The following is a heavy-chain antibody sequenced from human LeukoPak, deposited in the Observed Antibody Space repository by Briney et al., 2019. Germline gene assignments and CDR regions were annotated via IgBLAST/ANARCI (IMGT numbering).Heavy chain of an antibody. Sequence: SVKVSCKAAGGTFSSYAISWVRQAPGQGLEWIGSIIPIFGTANYAQKFQGRVTITTDESTSTAYMELSSLRSEDTAVYYCTRHSLVAVANFDYWGQGTLVTVSS. CDR1: GGTFSSYA. V-gene: IGHV1-69*05. J-gene: IGHJ4*02. D-gene: IGHD6-19*01. CDR2: IIPIFGTA. CDR3: TRHSLVAVANFDY.